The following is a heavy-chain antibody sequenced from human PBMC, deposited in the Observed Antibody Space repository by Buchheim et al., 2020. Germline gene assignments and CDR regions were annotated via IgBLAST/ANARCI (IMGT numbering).Heavy chain of an antibody. CDR3: ARVLLWFGELPNTAIHLDV. CDR2: INSDGSST. Sequence: EVQLVESGGGLVQPGGSLRLSCAASGFTFSSYWMHWVRQAPGKGLVWVSRINSDGSSTSYADSVKGRFTISRDNAKNTLYLQMNSLRAEDTAVYYCARVLLWFGELPNTAIHLDVWGQGTT. V-gene: IGHV3-74*01. D-gene: IGHD3-10*01. CDR1: GFTFSSYW. J-gene: IGHJ6*02.